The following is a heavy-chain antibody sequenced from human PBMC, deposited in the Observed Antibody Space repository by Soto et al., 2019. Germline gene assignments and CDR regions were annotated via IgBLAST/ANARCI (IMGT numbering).Heavy chain of an antibody. CDR1: GFTLSSYE. CDR3: ARDRVCSRTSCYWANSYGMDV. J-gene: IGHJ6*02. CDR2: ISSSGSTI. D-gene: IGHD2-2*01. V-gene: IGHV3-48*03. Sequence: GSLRLSWAAAGFTLSSYEMNWVRQAPGKGLELVSYISSSGSTIYYADSVKGRFTISRDNSKNSLYLQMNSLRAEDTAVYYCARDRVCSRTSCYWANSYGMDVWGQGTTVTVSS.